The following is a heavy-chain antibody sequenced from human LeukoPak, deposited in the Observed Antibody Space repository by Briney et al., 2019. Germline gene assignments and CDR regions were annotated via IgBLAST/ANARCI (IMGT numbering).Heavy chain of an antibody. CDR1: GYTFTGYY. D-gene: IGHD3-10*01. CDR2: INPNSGGT. V-gene: IGHV1-2*02. J-gene: IGHJ4*02. CDR3: ASITMVRGVIKPRAPFDY. Sequence: ASVKVSCKASGYTFTGYYMHWVRQAPGQGLEWMGWINPNSGGTNYAQKVQGRVTMTRDTSISTAYMELSRLRSDDTAVYYCASITMVRGVIKPRAPFDYWGQGTLVTVSS.